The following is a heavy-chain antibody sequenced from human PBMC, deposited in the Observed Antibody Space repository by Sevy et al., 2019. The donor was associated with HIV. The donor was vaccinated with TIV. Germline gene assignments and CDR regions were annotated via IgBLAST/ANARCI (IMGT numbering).Heavy chain of an antibody. CDR2: ISGSGGTT. CDR3: AKSLATIRDDDAFDI. V-gene: IGHV3-23*01. J-gene: IGHJ3*02. CDR1: GFSFSNYG. Sequence: GGSLRLSCAASGFSFSNYGMSWVRQASGKVLEWVSGISGSGGTTYYADSVKGRFTISRDNSKNTLYLQMNSLRDEDTAVYYCAKSLATIRDDDAFDIWGQGTVVTVSS. D-gene: IGHD3-3*02.